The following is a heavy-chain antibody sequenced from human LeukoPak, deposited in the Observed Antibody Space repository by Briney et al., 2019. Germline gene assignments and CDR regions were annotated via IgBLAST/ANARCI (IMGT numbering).Heavy chain of an antibody. CDR2: INPSDGVI. V-gene: IGHV1-46*01. CDR3: ARRGSGSYVLDY. J-gene: IGHJ4*02. D-gene: IGHD3-10*01. CDR1: GYTFTRYY. Sequence: GASVNVSSKASGYTFTRYYMHWVRQAPGQGLEWRGIINPSDGVIDYAQKFQDRVTMTRDTSTSTVYMELSSLRSEDTAVYYCARRGSGSYVLDYWGQGTLVTVSS.